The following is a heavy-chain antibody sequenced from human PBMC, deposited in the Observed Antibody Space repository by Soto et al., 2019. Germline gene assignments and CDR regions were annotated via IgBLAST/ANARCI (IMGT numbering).Heavy chain of an antibody. D-gene: IGHD3-22*01. V-gene: IGHV3-30-3*01. J-gene: IGHJ4*02. CDR3: ARDIRSATTSYEGPDY. CDR1: GFTFSSYA. CDR2: ISYDGSNK. Sequence: HPGGSLRLSCAASGFTFSSYAMHWVRQAPGKGLEWVAVISYDGSNKYYADSVKGRFTISRDNSKNTLYLQMNSLRAEDTAVYYCARDIRSATTSYEGPDYWGQGTLVTVSS.